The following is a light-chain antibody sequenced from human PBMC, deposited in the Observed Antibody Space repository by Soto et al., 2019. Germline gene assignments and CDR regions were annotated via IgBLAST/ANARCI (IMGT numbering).Light chain of an antibody. J-gene: IGKJ2*01. CDR2: RAS. Sequence: EIVLTQSPGTLSLSPVERATLSCRATQSVSSSYLAWYQQKPGQAPRLISYRASSRATGLPDRFSGSGSGTDFTLTIGRQEHEEFAVYCCKQYGSSPYTFGKGTKLEIK. V-gene: IGKV3-20*01. CDR3: KQYGSSPYT. CDR1: QSVSSSY.